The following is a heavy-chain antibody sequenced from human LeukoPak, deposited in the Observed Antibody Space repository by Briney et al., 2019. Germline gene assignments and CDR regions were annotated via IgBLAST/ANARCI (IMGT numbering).Heavy chain of an antibody. J-gene: IGHJ4*02. CDR1: GFTVSSNY. CDR2: IYSGGST. D-gene: IGHD2-21*02. V-gene: IGHV3-53*01. Sequence: GGSLRLSRAASGFTVSSNYMSWVRQAPGKGLEWVSVIYSGGSTYYADSVKGRFTISRDNSKNTLYLQMNSLRAEDTAVYYCARACGGDCYSGNFDYWGQGTLVTVSS. CDR3: ARACGGDCYSGNFDY.